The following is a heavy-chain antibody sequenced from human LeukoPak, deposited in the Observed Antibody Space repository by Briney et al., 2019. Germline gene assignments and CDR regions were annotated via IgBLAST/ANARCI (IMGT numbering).Heavy chain of an antibody. V-gene: IGHV7-4-1*02. CDR2: INTNTGNP. Sequence: GASVKVSCKASGYTFTSYAMNWVRQAPGQGLEWMGWINTNTGNPTYAQGFTGRFVFSLDTSVSTAYLQISSLKAEDTAAYYCARDGRIQLWLRDYYYYYMDVWGKGTTVTVSS. J-gene: IGHJ6*03. CDR1: GYTFTSYA. D-gene: IGHD5-18*01. CDR3: ARDGRIQLWLRDYYYYYMDV.